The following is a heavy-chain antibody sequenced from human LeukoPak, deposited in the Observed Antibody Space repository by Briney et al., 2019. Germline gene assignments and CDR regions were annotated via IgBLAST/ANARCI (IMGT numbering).Heavy chain of an antibody. CDR3: AKDPYRVVFATGNYLDP. D-gene: IGHD2-15*01. CDR2: ISSDETNI. V-gene: IGHV3-30*18. Sequence: GGSLRLSCATSGFTFSNYGMHWVRQAPGKGLEWVAVISSDETNIRYGDSVRGRFTVSRDSAKNTVYLQMNSLGADDTAVYYCAKDPYRVVFATGNYLDPWGQGTLVTVSS. CDR1: GFTFSNYG. J-gene: IGHJ5*02.